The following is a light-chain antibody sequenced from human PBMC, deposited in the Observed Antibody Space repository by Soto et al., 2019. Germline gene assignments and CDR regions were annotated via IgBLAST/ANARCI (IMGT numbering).Light chain of an antibody. V-gene: IGKV1-12*01. J-gene: IGKJ1*01. CDR2: AAS. Sequence: DSQMTQSPSSLSASVGDRVTITCRASQSISSCLAWYQQKPGRAPKLLIYAASSLQSGVPSRFSGSGSGTDFTLTISSLQAEDSATYYCQQANSFPRTFGQGTKVDIK. CDR1: QSISSC. CDR3: QQANSFPRT.